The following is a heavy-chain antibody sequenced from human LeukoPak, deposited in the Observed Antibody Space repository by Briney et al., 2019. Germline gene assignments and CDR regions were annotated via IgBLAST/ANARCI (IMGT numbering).Heavy chain of an antibody. J-gene: IGHJ4*02. CDR3: ARELGGAVADVPDY. CDR1: GGSISSYY. CDR2: IYYTGST. V-gene: IGHV4-59*12. Sequence: SETLSLTCTVSGGSISSYYWTWIRQPPGKGLEWIGYIYYTGSTNYNPSLKSRVTISVDTSKNQFSLKLSSVTAADTAVYYCARELGGAVADVPDYWGQGTLVTVSS. D-gene: IGHD6-19*01.